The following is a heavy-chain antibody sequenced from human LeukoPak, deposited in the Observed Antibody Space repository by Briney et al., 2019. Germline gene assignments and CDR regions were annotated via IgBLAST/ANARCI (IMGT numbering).Heavy chain of an antibody. V-gene: IGHV4-34*01. D-gene: IGHD3-22*01. CDR2: INHSGST. CDR3: ARVKRITMIVVVTKEYYFDY. Sequence: SETLSPTCAVYGGSFSGYYWSWIRQPPGKGLEWTGEINHSGSTNYNPSLKSRVTISVDTSKNQCSLKLSSVTAADTAVYYCARVKRITMIVVVTKEYYFDYWGQGTLVTVSS. CDR1: GGSFSGYY. J-gene: IGHJ4*02.